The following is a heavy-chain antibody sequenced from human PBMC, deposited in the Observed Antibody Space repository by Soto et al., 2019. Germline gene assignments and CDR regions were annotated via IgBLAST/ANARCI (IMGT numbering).Heavy chain of an antibody. CDR1: GFTFRNYY. V-gene: IGHV3-13*01. CDR3: TRTDTDFYGLDV. J-gene: IGHJ6*02. CDR2: ISAAGDS. Sequence: EVQLVESGGGLVQPGGSLRLSCEASGFTFRNYYMRWVRQGTGKGLEWVSGISAAGDSDYADSSEGRFTISRENAQNSFFLPMSSLRVVDTAVYYCTRTDTDFYGLDVWGQGTKVIVS.